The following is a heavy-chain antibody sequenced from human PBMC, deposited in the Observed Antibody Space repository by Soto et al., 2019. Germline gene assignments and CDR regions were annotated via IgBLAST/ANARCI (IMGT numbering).Heavy chain of an antibody. J-gene: IGHJ6*02. V-gene: IGHV3-23*01. CDR2: TSASGGVT. CDR3: ARDGDKYCSAGSCYSGYYYYAMDV. CDR1: GFTFYSHA. Sequence: PGGSLRLSCAASGFTFYSHAMSWVRQAPGKGLEWVSGTSASGGVTYYADSVKGRFTMSRDNAKNTLWLQMNSRRAEDTAVYYCARDGDKYCSAGSCYSGYYYYAMDVWGQGTTVTVSS. D-gene: IGHD2-15*01.